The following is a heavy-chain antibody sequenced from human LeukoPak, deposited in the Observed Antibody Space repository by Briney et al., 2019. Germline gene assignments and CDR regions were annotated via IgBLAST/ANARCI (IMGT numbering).Heavy chain of an antibody. Sequence: SETLSLTCSVSGDAISTSSYYWGLIRQPPGKWLEWIRTIYYSGSTYYNPSLTSRVTISVDTSKNQFSLKLSSVTAADSAVYYCAPPPYYYEANCYSVAWGQGTLVTVSS. CDR3: APPPYYYEANCYSVA. V-gene: IGHV4-39*01. CDR1: GDAISTSSYY. D-gene: IGHD3-22*01. CDR2: IYYSGST. J-gene: IGHJ5*02.